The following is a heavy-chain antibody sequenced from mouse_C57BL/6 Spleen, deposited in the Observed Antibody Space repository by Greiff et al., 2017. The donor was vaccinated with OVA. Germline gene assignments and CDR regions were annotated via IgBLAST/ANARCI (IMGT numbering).Heavy chain of an antibody. CDR1: GYTFTSYW. CDR2: IYPGHSDT. J-gene: IGHJ2*01. D-gene: IGHD2-4*01. Sequence: VQLQQSGTVLARPGASVKMSCKTSGYTFTSYWMHWVKQRPGQGLEWIGDIYPGHSDTSYNQTFNGKAKLTAVTSASTAYMKLSSLTNEESAVYYCTRSYDYDGPFDYWGQGTTLTVSS. V-gene: IGHV1-5*01. CDR3: TRSYDYDGPFDY.